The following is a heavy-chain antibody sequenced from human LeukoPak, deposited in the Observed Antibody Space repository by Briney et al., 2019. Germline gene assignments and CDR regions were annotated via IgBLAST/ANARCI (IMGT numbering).Heavy chain of an antibody. D-gene: IGHD2-2*01. Sequence: PSETLSLTCTVSGGSISSYYWSWIRQPPGKGLEWIGYIYTSGSTNYNPSLKSRVTISVDTSKNQFSLKLSSVTAADTAVYYCARRKRYCSSTSCYLWFDPWGQGTLDTVSS. CDR2: IYTSGST. CDR1: GGSISSYY. V-gene: IGHV4-4*09. CDR3: ARRKRYCSSTSCYLWFDP. J-gene: IGHJ5*02.